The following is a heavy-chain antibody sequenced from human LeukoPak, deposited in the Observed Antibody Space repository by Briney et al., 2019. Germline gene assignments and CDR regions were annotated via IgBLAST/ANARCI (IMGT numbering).Heavy chain of an antibody. D-gene: IGHD2-15*01. CDR1: GFSVRSNY. CDR3: ARDRYCSDGNCYGDAFDI. V-gene: IGHV3-53*01. Sequence: PGGSLRLSCAASGFSVRSNYMSWVRQSPRKALEWVSIMYSGGSTDYADSVKGRFIISRDHSKNTLYLQMNSLRAEDTAVYYCARDRYCSDGNCYGDAFDIWGQGTMVTVSS. CDR2: MYSGGST. J-gene: IGHJ3*02.